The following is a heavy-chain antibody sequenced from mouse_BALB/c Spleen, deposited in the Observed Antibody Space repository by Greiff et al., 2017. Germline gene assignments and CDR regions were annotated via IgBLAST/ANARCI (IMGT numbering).Heavy chain of an antibody. Sequence: QVTLKVSGPGILQPSQTLSLTCSFSGFSLSTSGMGVSWIRQPSGKGLEWLAHIYWDDDKRYNPSLKSRLTISKDTSRNQVFLKITSVDTADTATYYCARRAGVGWYFDVWGAGTTVTVSS. CDR2: IYWDDDK. J-gene: IGHJ1*01. V-gene: IGHV8-12*01. CDR3: ARRAGVGWYFDV. CDR1: GFSLSTSGMG. D-gene: IGHD1-1*02.